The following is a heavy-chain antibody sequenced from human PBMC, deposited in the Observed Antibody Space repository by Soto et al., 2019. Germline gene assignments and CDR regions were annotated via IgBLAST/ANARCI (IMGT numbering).Heavy chain of an antibody. Sequence: SETLSLTCVVSGGSIRSTNWWAWVRQTPGKGLEWIGEVYHNGTSNYNPSLKGRATISVDRSKDQVSLRLNSVIDADTAVYYCARDLDRYCSVTSCHAMDVWGQGTPVTV. CDR3: ARDLDRYCSVTSCHAMDV. J-gene: IGHJ6*02. CDR2: VYHNGTS. V-gene: IGHV4-4*02. CDR1: GGSIRSTNW. D-gene: IGHD2-15*01.